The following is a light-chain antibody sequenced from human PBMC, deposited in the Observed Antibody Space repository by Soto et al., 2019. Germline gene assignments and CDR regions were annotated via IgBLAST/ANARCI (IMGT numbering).Light chain of an antibody. Sequence: EIVMTQSPATLSVSPGETATLSCRASQSVSYNLAWYQQKPGQGPRLLIYGASNRATGIPARFSGSGSGTDFTLTISSLEPEDFAVYYCQHRGKWPRTFGQGTKLEIK. CDR1: QSVSYN. V-gene: IGKV3-11*01. CDR2: GAS. J-gene: IGKJ2*01. CDR3: QHRGKWPRT.